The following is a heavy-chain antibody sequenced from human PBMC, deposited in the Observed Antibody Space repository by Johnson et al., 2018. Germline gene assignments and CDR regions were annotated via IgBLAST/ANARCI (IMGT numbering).Heavy chain of an antibody. CDR3: ARVTTDFYDSSGYGFQH. CDR2: ISWNSGTI. CDR1: GFTFDDYA. Sequence: VQLLESGGGLVQPGRSLRLSCVASGFTFDDYAMHWVRQAPGKGLEWVSGISWNSGTIGYEDSVKGRLTIYRDDAKNSLYLEMNSLRAGDTAVYYCARVTTDFYDSSGYGFQHWGQGTLVTVSS. J-gene: IGHJ1*01. V-gene: IGHV3-9*01. D-gene: IGHD3-22*01.